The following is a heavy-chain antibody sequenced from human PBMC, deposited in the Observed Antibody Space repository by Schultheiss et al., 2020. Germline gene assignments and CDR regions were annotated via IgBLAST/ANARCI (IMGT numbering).Heavy chain of an antibody. CDR1: GFTFSSYE. Sequence: GGSLRLSCAASGFTFSSYEMNWVRQAPGKGLEWVSYISGGGETMYYGDSVKGRFTLSRDNAKSSLYLQMNSLRAEDTAVYYCARLLTGHFFDFWGQGTLVTVSS. CDR3: ARLLTGHFFDF. CDR2: ISGGGETM. V-gene: IGHV3-48*03. J-gene: IGHJ4*02.